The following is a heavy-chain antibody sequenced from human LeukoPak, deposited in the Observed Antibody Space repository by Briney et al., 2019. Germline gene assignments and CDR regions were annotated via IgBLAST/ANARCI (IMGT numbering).Heavy chain of an antibody. CDR3: ARAYYSYMDV. CDR1: GGSISSGGYS. J-gene: IGHJ6*03. CDR2: IYYSGST. V-gene: IGHV4-30-4*07. Sequence: SETLSLTCAVSGGSISSGGYSWSWIRQPPGKGLEWIGYIYYSGSTYYNPSLKSRVTISVDTSKNQFSLKLSSVTAADTAVYYCARAYYSYMDVWGKGTTVTVSS.